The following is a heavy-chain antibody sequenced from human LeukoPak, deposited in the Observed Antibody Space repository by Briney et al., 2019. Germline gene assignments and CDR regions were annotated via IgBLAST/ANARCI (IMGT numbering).Heavy chain of an antibody. CDR3: ARDQRSRPRGGMDV. J-gene: IGHJ6*02. CDR1: GFTFSSYA. CDR2: ISSNGGST. V-gene: IGHV3-64*01. D-gene: IGHD6-13*01. Sequence: PGGSLRLSCAASGFTFSSYAMHWVRQAPGKGLEYVSAISSNGGSTYYANSVKGRFTISRDNSKTTLYLQMGSLRAEDMAVYYCARDQRSRPRGGMDVWGQGTTVTVSS.